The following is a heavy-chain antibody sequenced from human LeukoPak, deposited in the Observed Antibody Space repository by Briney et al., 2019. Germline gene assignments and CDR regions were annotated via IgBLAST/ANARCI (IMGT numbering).Heavy chain of an antibody. Sequence: PGESLKISCTGSGYSYSSYWLGWVRQMPGKGLEWMGVIYLGDSDTRYSPSFRGQVTISADKSIRTAYLQWRSLKASDSAMYYCARLGGHTFGSYWYFELWGRGTLVTVFS. CDR3: ARLGGHTFGSYWYFEL. CDR2: IYLGDSDT. J-gene: IGHJ2*01. V-gene: IGHV5-51*01. CDR1: GYSYSSYW. D-gene: IGHD3-16*01.